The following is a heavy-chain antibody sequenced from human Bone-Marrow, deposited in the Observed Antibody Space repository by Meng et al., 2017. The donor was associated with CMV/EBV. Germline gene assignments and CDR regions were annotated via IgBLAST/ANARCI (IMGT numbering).Heavy chain of an antibody. CDR2: IKSKTDGGTT. V-gene: IGHV3-15*01. Sequence: GESLKISCAASGFTFSNDWMSWVRQAPGKGLEWVGRIKSKTDGGTTDYAAPVKGRFTIPRDDSKNTLYLQMNSLKTEDTDVYYCTTGWTARSGAFGIWGQGTMVTVSS. CDR3: TTGWTARSGAFGI. J-gene: IGHJ3*02. CDR1: GFTFSNDW. D-gene: IGHD2-15*01.